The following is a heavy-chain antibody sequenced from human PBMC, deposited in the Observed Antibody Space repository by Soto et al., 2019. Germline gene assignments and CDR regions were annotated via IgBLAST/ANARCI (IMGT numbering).Heavy chain of an antibody. CDR1: GGSISSYY. J-gene: IGHJ4*02. CDR2: IYYSGST. Sequence: SETLSLTCTVSGGSISSYYWSWIRQPPGKGLEWIGYIYYSGSTNYNPSLKSRVTISVDTSKNQFSLKLSSVTAADTAVYYCARRSSSSRRLDYWGQGTLVTVSS. V-gene: IGHV4-59*12. CDR3: ARRSSSSRRLDY. D-gene: IGHD6-6*01.